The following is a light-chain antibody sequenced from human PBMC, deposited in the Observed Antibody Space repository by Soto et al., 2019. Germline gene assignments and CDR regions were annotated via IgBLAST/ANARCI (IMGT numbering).Light chain of an antibody. V-gene: IGLV1-51*02. J-gene: IGLJ1*01. Sequence: QSVLTQPPSVSAAPGQKVTTPCSGSSSNIGNNYVSWYQQLPGTAPKLLIYENNKRPSGIPDRFSGSKSGTSATLGITGLQTGDEADYYCGTWDSSLSAVFGTGTKVTVL. CDR3: GTWDSSLSAV. CDR2: ENN. CDR1: SSNIGNNY.